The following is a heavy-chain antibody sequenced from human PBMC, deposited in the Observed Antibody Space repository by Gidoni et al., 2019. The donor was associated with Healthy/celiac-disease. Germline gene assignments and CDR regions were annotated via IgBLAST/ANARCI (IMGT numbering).Heavy chain of an antibody. CDR1: GLTVDDDA. D-gene: IGHD6-19*01. V-gene: IGHV3-9*01. J-gene: IGHJ6*02. CDR3: AKDFPGQWLVPFYCIDV. CDR2: LSWNSGSI. Sequence: EVQRVESGGGLVQPGRSLRISCAASGLTVDDDAMHWVRQAPGKGLELVSGLSWNSGSIGFADSVKGPFPLSRDYAKNPLYLPMNRLRSEDTALYYCAKDFPGQWLVPFYCIDVWGPGTTVTVSS.